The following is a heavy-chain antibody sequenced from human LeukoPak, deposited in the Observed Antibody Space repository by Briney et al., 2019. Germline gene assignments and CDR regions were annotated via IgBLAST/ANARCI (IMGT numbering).Heavy chain of an antibody. CDR1: GFTFSSYG. J-gene: IGHJ4*02. CDR3: AKGGIAVAGTEYYFDY. Sequence: PGGSLRLSCAASGFTFSSYGMHWVRQAPGKGLEWVAVISYDGSNKYYADSVKGRFTISRDNSKNTLYLQMNSLRAEDTAVYYCAKGGIAVAGTEYYFDYWGQGTLVTVSS. V-gene: IGHV3-30*18. CDR2: ISYDGSNK. D-gene: IGHD6-19*01.